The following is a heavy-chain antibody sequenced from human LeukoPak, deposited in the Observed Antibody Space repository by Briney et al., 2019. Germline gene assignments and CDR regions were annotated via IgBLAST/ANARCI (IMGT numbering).Heavy chain of an antibody. D-gene: IGHD3-22*01. CDR2: IRYDGSNK. CDR3: AKVSSGYYYGETDAFDI. V-gene: IGHV3-30*02. Sequence: PGGSLRLSCAASGFTFSSYEMNWVRQAPGKGLEWVAFIRYDGSNKYYADSVKGRFTISRDNSKNTLYLQMNSLRAEDTAVYYCAKVSSGYYYGETDAFDIWGQGTMVTVSS. CDR1: GFTFSSYE. J-gene: IGHJ3*02.